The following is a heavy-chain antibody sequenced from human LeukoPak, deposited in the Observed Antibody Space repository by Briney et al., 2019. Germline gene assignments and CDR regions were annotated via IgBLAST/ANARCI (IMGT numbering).Heavy chain of an antibody. CDR1: GFTFSNYA. V-gene: IGHV3-30-3*01. J-gene: IGHJ4*02. CDR3: ASAYSSAWSSDY. Sequence: GGSLRLSCAASGFTFSNYAMPWVRQAPGKGLEWVAFISYDGSNKYYADSVKGRFTISRDNSKNTLYLQMNSLRAEDTAVYYCASAYSSAWSSDYWGQGTLVTVSS. D-gene: IGHD6-19*01. CDR2: ISYDGSNK.